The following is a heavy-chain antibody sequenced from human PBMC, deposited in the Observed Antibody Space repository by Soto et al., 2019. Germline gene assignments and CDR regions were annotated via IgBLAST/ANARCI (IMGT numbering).Heavy chain of an antibody. D-gene: IGHD6-19*01. CDR2: MSYDGSNK. CDR1: RFTFSSHD. V-gene: IGHV3-30*18. CDR3: AKDRGYSSGWSPRSYYYGMDV. Sequence: GGSLRLSCPASRFTFSSHDIYWVREVPGKGLEWVAVMSYDGSNKYYADSVKGRFTISRDNSKNTLYLQMNSLRAEDTAVYYCAKDRGYSSGWSPRSYYYGMDVWGQGTTVTVS. J-gene: IGHJ6*02.